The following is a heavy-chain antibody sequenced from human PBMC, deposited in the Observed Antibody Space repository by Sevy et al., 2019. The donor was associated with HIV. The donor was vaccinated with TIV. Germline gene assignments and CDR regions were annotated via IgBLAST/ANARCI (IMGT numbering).Heavy chain of an antibody. Sequence: GGSLRLSCEASGFSFNNYWMSWVRQTPDKGLEWVANIKHDGSDRHYVDSVKGRFTISRDNAKNSLYLQMNSLRVEDTAVYYCARDQPHDIVTGTNWYFDLWGRGTLVTVSS. CDR2: IKHDGSDR. CDR3: ARDQPHDIVTGTNWYFDL. CDR1: GFSFNNYW. D-gene: IGHD3-9*01. V-gene: IGHV3-7*01. J-gene: IGHJ2*01.